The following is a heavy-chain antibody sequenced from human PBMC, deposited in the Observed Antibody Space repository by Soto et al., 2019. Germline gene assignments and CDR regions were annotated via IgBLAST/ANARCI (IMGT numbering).Heavy chain of an antibody. CDR3: AKNQDDDYERRPSDY. D-gene: IGHD4-17*01. Sequence: GGSLRLSCAGSGFAFSGNSMNWVRQAPGKGLEWVSYISSSSHIIYYADSVKGRFTISRDNAKNSLYLQMDSLRAADTAVYYCAKNQDDDYERRPSDYWGQGTLVTVSS. CDR2: ISSSSHII. V-gene: IGHV3-48*01. J-gene: IGHJ4*02. CDR1: GFAFSGNS.